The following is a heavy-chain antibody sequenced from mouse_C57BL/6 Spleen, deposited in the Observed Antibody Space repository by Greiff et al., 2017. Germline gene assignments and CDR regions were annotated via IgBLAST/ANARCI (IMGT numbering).Heavy chain of an antibody. D-gene: IGHD3-2*02. J-gene: IGHJ3*01. CDR2: IYPGSGST. CDR1: GYTFTSYW. V-gene: IGHV1-55*01. CDR3: AQDDRSSGPFAY. Sequence: QVQLQQPGAVLVKPGASVKMSCKASGYTFTSYWITWVKQRPGQGLEWIGDIYPGSGSTNYNEKFKSKATLTVDTSSSTAYMQLSSLTSEDSAVYYCAQDDRSSGPFAYWGKGSLVTVSA.